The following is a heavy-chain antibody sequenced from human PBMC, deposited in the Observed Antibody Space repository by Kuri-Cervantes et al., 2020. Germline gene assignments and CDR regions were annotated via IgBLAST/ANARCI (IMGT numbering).Heavy chain of an antibody. J-gene: IGHJ4*02. CDR1: GGSFSGYY. V-gene: IGHV4-34*01. CDR3: ARRPYVYGDYYFDY. D-gene: IGHD4-17*01. CDR2: INHSGST. Sequence: SQTLPLTCAVYGGSFSGYYWSWIRQPPGKGLEWIGEINHSGSTNYNPSLKSRVTISVDTSKNQFSLKLSSVTAADTAVYYCARRPYVYGDYYFDYWGQGTLVTVSS.